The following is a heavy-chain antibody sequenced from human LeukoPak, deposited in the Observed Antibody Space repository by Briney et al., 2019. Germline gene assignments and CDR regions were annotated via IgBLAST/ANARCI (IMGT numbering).Heavy chain of an antibody. CDR3: TRDNSHSGRAFDI. J-gene: IGHJ3*02. CDR2: ISGSGGST. D-gene: IGHD1-26*01. CDR1: GFTFSSYA. Sequence: SEGSLRLSCAASGFTFSSYAMSWVRQAPGKGLEWVSAISGSGGSTYYADSVKGRFTISRDNSKNTLYLQMNSLRAGDTAVYYCTRDNSHSGRAFDIWGQGTMVTVSS. V-gene: IGHV3-23*01.